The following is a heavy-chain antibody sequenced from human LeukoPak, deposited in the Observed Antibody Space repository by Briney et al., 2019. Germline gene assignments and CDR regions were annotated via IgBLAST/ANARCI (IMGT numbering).Heavy chain of an antibody. CDR2: IYYSGST. J-gene: IGHJ6*02. D-gene: IGHD4-17*01. CDR3: AREFYGDYENGMDV. CDR1: GGSISSYY. Sequence: SSETLSLTCTVSGGSISSYYWSWIRQPPGKGLEWIGYIYYSGSTNYNPSLKSRVTISVDTSKNQFSLKLSSVTAADTAVYYCAREFYGDYENGMDVWGQGTTVTVSS. V-gene: IGHV4-59*01.